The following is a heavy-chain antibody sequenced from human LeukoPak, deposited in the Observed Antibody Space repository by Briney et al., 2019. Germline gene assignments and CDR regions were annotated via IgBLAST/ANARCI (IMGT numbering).Heavy chain of an antibody. D-gene: IGHD5-18*01. CDR2: IYYSGST. CDR3: ARQIQLWSNWFDP. J-gene: IGHJ5*02. Sequence: SETLSLTCTVSGGSISSSSYYWGWIRQPPGKGLEWTGSIYYSGSTYYNPSLKSRITISVDTSKNRFSLKLSSVTAADTAVYYCARQIQLWSNWFDPWGQGTLVTVSS. V-gene: IGHV4-39*01. CDR1: GGSISSSSYY.